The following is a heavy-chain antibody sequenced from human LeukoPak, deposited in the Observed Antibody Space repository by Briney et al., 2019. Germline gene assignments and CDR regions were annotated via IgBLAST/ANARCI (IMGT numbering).Heavy chain of an antibody. D-gene: IGHD1-26*01. V-gene: IGHV4-38-2*02. CDR1: GYSINNGYY. CDR3: ARVRGSSGSYEYYHYMDV. CDR2: IYHSGST. J-gene: IGHJ6*03. Sequence: SETLSLTCTVSGYSINNGYYWGWIRQPPGKGLEWIGSIYHSGSTYYKPSLKSRVTISVDTSKNQFSLKLSSVTAADTAVYYCARVRGSSGSYEYYHYMDVWGKGTTVTISS.